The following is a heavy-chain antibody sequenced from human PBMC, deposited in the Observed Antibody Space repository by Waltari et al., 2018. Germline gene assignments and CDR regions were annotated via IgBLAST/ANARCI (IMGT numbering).Heavy chain of an antibody. D-gene: IGHD2-21*01. CDR1: GFKIRGFS. J-gene: IGHJ3*01. CDR3: ARGYWENSFDL. CDR2: IGVDGSPI. Sequence: LESGGGLTEPGASLRLSCEAPGFKIRGFSMDWVRQAPGKGPEWVAFIGVDGSPIYYADSVRGRFTISRDNAKNVVHLQMNTLRHEDTAVYYCARGYWENSFDLWGPGTTVTVSS. V-gene: IGHV3-48*02.